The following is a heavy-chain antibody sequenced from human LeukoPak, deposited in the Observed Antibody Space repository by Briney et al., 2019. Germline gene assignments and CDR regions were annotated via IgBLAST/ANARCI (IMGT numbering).Heavy chain of an antibody. D-gene: IGHD3-22*01. Sequence: VASVKVSCKASGYTFTSYGISWVRQAPGQGLEWMGWISAYNGNTNYAQKLQGRVTMTTDTSTSTAYMELRSLRSDDTAVYYCAREEPLYYYDSSGYYLGGGPLRAFDIWGQGTMVTVSS. CDR2: ISAYNGNT. CDR3: AREEPLYYYDSSGYYLGGGPLRAFDI. CDR1: GYTFTSYG. V-gene: IGHV1-18*01. J-gene: IGHJ3*02.